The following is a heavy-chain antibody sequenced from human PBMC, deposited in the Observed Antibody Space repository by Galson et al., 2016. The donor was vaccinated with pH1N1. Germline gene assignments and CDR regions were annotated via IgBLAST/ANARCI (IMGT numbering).Heavy chain of an antibody. CDR1: GFTFDDYA. CDR3: AKVDGYYLGYFDY. J-gene: IGHJ4*02. CDR2: ISWNSGSI. Sequence: SLRLSCAASGFTFDDYAMHWARQAPGKGLEWVSGISWNSGSIGYAGSVKGRFTISRDNAKNSLYLQMNSLRAEDTALYYCAKVDGYYLGYFDYWGQGTLVTVSS. V-gene: IGHV3-9*01. D-gene: IGHD1-26*01.